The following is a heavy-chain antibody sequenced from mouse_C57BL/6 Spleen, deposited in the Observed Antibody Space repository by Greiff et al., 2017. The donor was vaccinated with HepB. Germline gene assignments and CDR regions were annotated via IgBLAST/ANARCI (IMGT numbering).Heavy chain of an antibody. CDR3: ARTVATGDYWYFDV. D-gene: IGHD1-1*01. Sequence: QVQLKQPGAELVRPGTSVKLSCKASGYTFTSYWMHWVKQRPGQGLEWIGVIDPSDSYTNYNQKFKGKATLTVDTSSSTAYMQLSSLTSEDSAVYYCARTVATGDYWYFDVWGTGTTVTVSS. CDR1: GYTFTSYW. J-gene: IGHJ1*03. CDR2: IDPSDSYT. V-gene: IGHV1-59*01.